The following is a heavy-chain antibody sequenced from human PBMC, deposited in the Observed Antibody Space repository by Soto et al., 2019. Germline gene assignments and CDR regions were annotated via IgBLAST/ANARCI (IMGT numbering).Heavy chain of an antibody. CDR1: GFSLSTTGVG. CDR3: AHVGGLEQWLYRRDH. Sequence: QITLKESGPSLVKPTQTLTLTCTFSGFSLSTTGVGVVWIRQPPGKALEWLALIYWDDDKHYSPSLRSRLTITKETTKNQVVLTLTNVDPVDTATYYCAHVGGLEQWLYRRDHWGEGTLVTVSS. D-gene: IGHD6-19*01. CDR2: IYWDDDK. J-gene: IGHJ4*02. V-gene: IGHV2-5*02.